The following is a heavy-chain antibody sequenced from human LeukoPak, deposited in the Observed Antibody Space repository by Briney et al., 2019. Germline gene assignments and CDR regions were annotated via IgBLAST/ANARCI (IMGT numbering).Heavy chain of an antibody. CDR3: AGVVTYYSGSSGYSLDL. V-gene: IGHV3-21*01. D-gene: IGHD3-22*01. CDR2: ISPSSSYI. J-gene: IGHJ4*02. Sequence: GGSLRLSCVASGFSFSSYAINWVRQAPGKGLEWVSSISPSSSYIYYADSAKGRFTISRDDAKNSLYLQMTSLRAEDTAVYHCAGVVTYYSGSSGYSLDLWGQGALVIVSS. CDR1: GFSFSSYA.